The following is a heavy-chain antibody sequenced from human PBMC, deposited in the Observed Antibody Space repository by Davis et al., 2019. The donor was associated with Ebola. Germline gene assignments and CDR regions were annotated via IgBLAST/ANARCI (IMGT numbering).Heavy chain of an antibody. CDR2: IDWDDDK. Sequence: SGPTLVKPTQTLTLTCTFSGFSLSTSGMCVSWIRQPPGKALEWLALIDWDDDKYYSTSLKTRLTISKDTSKNQVVLTMTNMDPVDTATYYCARMLRYFDWLLPTEYYCYYGMDVWGQGTTVTVSS. D-gene: IGHD3-9*01. J-gene: IGHJ6*02. V-gene: IGHV2-70*01. CDR1: GFSLSTSGMC. CDR3: ARMLRYFDWLLPTEYYCYYGMDV.